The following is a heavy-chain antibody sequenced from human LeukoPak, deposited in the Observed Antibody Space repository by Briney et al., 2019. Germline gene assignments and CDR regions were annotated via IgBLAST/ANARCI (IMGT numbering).Heavy chain of an antibody. Sequence: GGSLRLSCAASGFTFNNYAMSWVSQDPGKGLEWVSAMSGGGDTTYYADSVKGRFTISRDNSKNTLYLQMNSLRAEDTAVYYCARGYVSLGYFDYWGQGTLVTVSS. CDR1: GFTFNNYA. D-gene: IGHD2-15*01. J-gene: IGHJ4*02. V-gene: IGHV3-23*01. CDR3: ARGYVSLGYFDY. CDR2: MSGGGDTT.